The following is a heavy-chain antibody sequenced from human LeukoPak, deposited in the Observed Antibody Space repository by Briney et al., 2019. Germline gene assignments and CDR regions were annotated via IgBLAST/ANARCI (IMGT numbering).Heavy chain of an antibody. CDR1: GFTFSRYW. Sequence: GGSLRLSCAVSGFTFSRYWMTWVRQAPGKGLQWVGFIRSKAYGGTTEFAASVIDRFTISRDDSKNIAYLQMNSLKTEDTAVYFCSGARVTTVTTGDYWGQGTLVTVSS. D-gene: IGHD4-17*01. CDR3: SGARVTTVTTGDY. V-gene: IGHV3-49*04. CDR2: IRSKAYGGTT. J-gene: IGHJ4*02.